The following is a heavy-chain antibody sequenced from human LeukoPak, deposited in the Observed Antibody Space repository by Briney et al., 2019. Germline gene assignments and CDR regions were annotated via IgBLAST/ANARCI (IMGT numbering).Heavy chain of an antibody. D-gene: IGHD3-3*02. CDR2: ISSSGSTI. CDR3: AKGGIFGVIDS. Sequence: GGSLRLSCAASGFTFSDYYMSWIRQAPGKGLEWVSCISSSGSTIYYADSVKGRFTISRDNAKNSLYLQMNSLRAEDTAVYFCAKGGIFGVIDSWGQGTLVTVSS. CDR1: GFTFSDYY. V-gene: IGHV3-11*01. J-gene: IGHJ4*02.